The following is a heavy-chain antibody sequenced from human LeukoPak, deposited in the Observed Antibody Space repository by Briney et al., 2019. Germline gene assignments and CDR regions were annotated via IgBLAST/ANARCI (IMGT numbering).Heavy chain of an antibody. CDR1: GGSFSGYY. CDR2: INHSGST. V-gene: IGHV4-34*01. D-gene: IGHD2-15*01. Sequence: SETLSLTCAVYGGSFSGYYWSWIRQPPGKGLEWIGEINHSGSTNYNPSLKSRVTISVDTSKNQFSLKLSSVTAADTAVYYCARHNDSGGSVYGPYNWFDPWGQGTLVTVSS. CDR3: ARHNDSGGSVYGPYNWFDP. J-gene: IGHJ5*02.